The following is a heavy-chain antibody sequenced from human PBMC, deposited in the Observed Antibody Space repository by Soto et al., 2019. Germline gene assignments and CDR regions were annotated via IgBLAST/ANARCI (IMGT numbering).Heavy chain of an antibody. CDR3: VREYYGSGVL. V-gene: IGHV3-23*01. CDR1: GFTFASYT. D-gene: IGHD3-10*01. Sequence: PGGSLRLSCAASGFTFASYTMSWVRQAPGKGLQWVSYISDGGHNTYYADSVKGRSTISRDDLLGTLYLQMNSLRAEDTALYYCVREYYGSGVLWGQGTLVTVSS. CDR2: ISDGGHNT. J-gene: IGHJ4*02.